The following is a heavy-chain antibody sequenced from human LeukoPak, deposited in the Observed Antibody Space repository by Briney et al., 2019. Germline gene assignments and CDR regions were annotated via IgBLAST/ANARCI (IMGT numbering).Heavy chain of an antibody. CDR2: IRSKAYGGTT. V-gene: IGHV3-49*04. CDR3: TRAPLYSSGWGYMDV. D-gene: IGHD6-19*01. J-gene: IGHJ6*03. CDR1: GFTFSSYA. Sequence: GGSLRLSCAASGFTFSSYAMHWVRQAPGKGLEWVGFIRSKAYGGTTEYAASVKGRFTISRDDSKSIAYLQMNSLKTEDTAVYYCTRAPLYSSGWGYMDVWGKGTTVTVSS.